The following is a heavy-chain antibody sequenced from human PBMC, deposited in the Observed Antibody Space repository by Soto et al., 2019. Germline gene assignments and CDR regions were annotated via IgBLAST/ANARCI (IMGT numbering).Heavy chain of an antibody. J-gene: IGHJ6*03. V-gene: IGHV3-48*01. CDR3: ARIAARPEEYYYMDV. D-gene: IGHD6-6*01. CDR2: ISSSSSTI. CDR1: GFTFSSYS. Sequence: GGSLRLSCAASGFTFSSYSTNWVRQAPGKGLEWVSYISSSSSTIYYADSVKGRFTISRDNAKNSLYLQMNSLRAEDTAVYYCARIAARPEEYYYMDVWGKGTTVTVSS.